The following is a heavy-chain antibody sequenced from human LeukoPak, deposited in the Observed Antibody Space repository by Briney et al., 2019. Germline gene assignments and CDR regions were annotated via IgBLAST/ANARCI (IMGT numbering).Heavy chain of an antibody. D-gene: IGHD2-2*02. Sequence: ASVKVSCKASGYTFTSYDINWVRQATGQGLEWMGWMNPNSGNTGYAQKFQGRVTMTRNTFISTAYMELSSLRSEDTAVYYCARSPSCSSTSCYTLLDWFDPWGQGTLVTVSS. V-gene: IGHV1-8*01. CDR2: MNPNSGNT. J-gene: IGHJ5*02. CDR1: GYTFTSYD. CDR3: ARSPSCSSTSCYTLLDWFDP.